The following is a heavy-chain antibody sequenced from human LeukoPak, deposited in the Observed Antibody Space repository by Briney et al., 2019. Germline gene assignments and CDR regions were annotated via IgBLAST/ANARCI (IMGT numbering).Heavy chain of an antibody. CDR1: GFTFRDYY. CDR2: ISSSSSYT. J-gene: IGHJ4*02. Sequence: GGSLRLSCAASGFTFRDYYMSWIRQAPGKGLEWVSYISSSSSYTNYADSVKGRFTISRDNAKNSLYLQMTSLRAEDTAVYYCARGRLLWFGEWFFGYWGQGTLVTVSS. D-gene: IGHD3-10*01. CDR3: ARGRLLWFGEWFFGY. V-gene: IGHV3-11*06.